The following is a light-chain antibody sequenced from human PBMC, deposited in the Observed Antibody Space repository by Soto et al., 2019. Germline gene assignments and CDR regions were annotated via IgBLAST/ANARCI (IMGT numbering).Light chain of an antibody. CDR3: SSYAGSNNWV. CDR1: NSDIGGYNY. Sequence: QSVLTQAPSASGSPGQSVTISCTGTNSDIGGYNYVSWYQHHPGKAPKLMIYEVSKRPSGVPDRFSGSKSGNTASLTVSGLQAEDEADYYCSSYAGSNNWVFGGGTKLTVL. CDR2: EVS. J-gene: IGLJ3*02. V-gene: IGLV2-8*01.